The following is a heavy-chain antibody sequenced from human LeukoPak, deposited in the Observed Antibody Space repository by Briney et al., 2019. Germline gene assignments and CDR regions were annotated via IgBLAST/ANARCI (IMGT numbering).Heavy chain of an antibody. J-gene: IGHJ6*03. D-gene: IGHD6-6*01. CDR3: ARDCLEYSSLGKDYYYMDV. CDR2: VSGGGSTT. CDR1: GFTFSDYY. Sequence: GGSLRLSCTASGFTFSDYYKSWIRQAPGKGLEWLSYVSGGGSTTYYADSVKGRFTISRDNSKNTLYLQMNSLRAEDTAVYYCARDCLEYSSLGKDYYYMDVWGKGTTVTVS. V-gene: IGHV3-11*01.